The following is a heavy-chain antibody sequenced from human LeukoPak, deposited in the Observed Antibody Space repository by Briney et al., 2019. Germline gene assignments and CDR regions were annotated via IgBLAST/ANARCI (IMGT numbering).Heavy chain of an antibody. CDR2: ISGSGGST. D-gene: IGHD6-19*01. Sequence: GGSLRLSCAASGFTFSSCAMSWVRQAPGKGLEWVSAISGSGGSTYYADSVKGRFTISRDNSKNTLYLQMNSLRAEDTAVYYCAKLPGVAALSLKWLVMYYWGQGTLVTVSS. J-gene: IGHJ4*02. V-gene: IGHV3-23*01. CDR3: AKLPGVAALSLKWLVMYY. CDR1: GFTFSSCA.